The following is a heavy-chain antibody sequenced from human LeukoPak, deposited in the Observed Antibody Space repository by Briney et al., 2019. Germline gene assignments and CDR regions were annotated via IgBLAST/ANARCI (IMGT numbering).Heavy chain of an antibody. CDR3: TREGSTSSFDY. V-gene: IGHV4-59*01. D-gene: IGHD2-2*01. CDR2: IYYSGST. Sequence: SETLSLTCTVSGGSIRSYYWSWIRQPPGKGLEWIGYIYYSGSTNYNPSLKSRVTISVDTSKNQFSLKLSSVTAADTAVYYCTREGSTSSFDYWGQGTLVTVSS. J-gene: IGHJ4*02. CDR1: GGSIRSYY.